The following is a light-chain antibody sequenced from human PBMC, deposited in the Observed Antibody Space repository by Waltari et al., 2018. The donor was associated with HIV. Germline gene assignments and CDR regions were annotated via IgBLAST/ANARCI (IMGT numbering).Light chain of an antibody. CDR3: SSYTSSSTLWV. V-gene: IGLV2-14*01. CDR2: EVS. J-gene: IGLJ3*02. Sequence: QSALTQPASVSGSPGQSITLSCTGSSSDVGGYNYVSWYQQHPGTAPKLMIYEVSNRPSGVSKRFSGSKSGNTASLTISGLQAEDEADYYCSSYTSSSTLWVFGGGTKLTVL. CDR1: SSDVGGYNY.